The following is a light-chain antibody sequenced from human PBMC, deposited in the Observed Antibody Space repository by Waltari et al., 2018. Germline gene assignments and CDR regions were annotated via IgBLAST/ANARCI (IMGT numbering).Light chain of an antibody. Sequence: AIQITQSPSSLSASVGDRVTITCRASQGIRNDLGWYQQKPGQAPKLLIYAASNLYSGVPSRFSGSGSGTDFTLTISSLQPEDFATYYCLQDYNYPRTFGQGTKVEIK. CDR1: QGIRND. CDR3: LQDYNYPRT. V-gene: IGKV1-6*01. J-gene: IGKJ1*01. CDR2: AAS.